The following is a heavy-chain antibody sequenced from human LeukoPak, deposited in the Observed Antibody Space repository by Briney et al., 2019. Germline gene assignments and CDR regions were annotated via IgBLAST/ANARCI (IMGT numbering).Heavy chain of an antibody. CDR3: ARGNSGYVWFDP. J-gene: IGHJ5*02. D-gene: IGHD5-12*01. V-gene: IGHV1-46*01. CDR2: INPSGGST. CDR1: GYTFTSYY. Sequence: GASVKVSCKASGYTFTSYYMHWVRQAPGQGLEWMGIINPSGGSTSYAQKFQGRVTITADKSTSTAYMELSSLRSEDTAVYYCARGNSGYVWFDPWGQGTLVTVSS.